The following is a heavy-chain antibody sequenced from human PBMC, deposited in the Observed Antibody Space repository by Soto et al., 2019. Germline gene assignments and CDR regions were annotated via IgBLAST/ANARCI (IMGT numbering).Heavy chain of an antibody. V-gene: IGHV3-23*01. CDR3: AKDLGTGTRSSYYYMYV. CDR2: ISGSGGST. D-gene: IGHD1-7*01. J-gene: IGHJ6*03. Sequence: EVQLLESGGGLVQPGGSLRLSCAASGFTFSSYAMSWVRQAPGKGLEWVSAISGSGGSTYYADSVKGRFTISRDNSKNTLYLQMNSLRAEDTAVYYCAKDLGTGTRSSYYYMYVWGKGTTVTVSS. CDR1: GFTFSSYA.